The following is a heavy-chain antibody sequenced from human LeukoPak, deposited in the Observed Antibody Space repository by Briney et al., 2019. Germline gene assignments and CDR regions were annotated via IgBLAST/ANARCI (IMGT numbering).Heavy chain of an antibody. Sequence: PGGSLRLPCAASGLTFSSFAMGWVRQAPGKGLEWVSALTGSGVSTYYADSVKGRFTISRDNSKNTLYLQMNSLRAEDTAVYYCAKDLPPHGGSDPFDYWGQGTLVTVSS. V-gene: IGHV3-23*01. CDR3: AKDLPPHGGSDPFDY. J-gene: IGHJ4*02. CDR1: GLTFSSFA. D-gene: IGHD1-26*01. CDR2: LTGSGVST.